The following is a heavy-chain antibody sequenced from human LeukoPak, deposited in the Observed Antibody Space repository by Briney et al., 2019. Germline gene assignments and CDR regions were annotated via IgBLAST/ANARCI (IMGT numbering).Heavy chain of an antibody. CDR2: INHSGST. D-gene: IGHD6-13*01. V-gene: IGHV4-34*01. CDR3: ARRNIAAAGGGDY. CDR1: GGSFSGYY. J-gene: IGHJ4*02. Sequence: SETLSLTCAVYGGSFSGYYWSWIRQPPGKGLEWIGEINHSGSTNYNPSLKSRVTISVDTSKNQFSLKLSSVTAADTAVYYRARRNIAAAGGGDYWGQGTLVTVSS.